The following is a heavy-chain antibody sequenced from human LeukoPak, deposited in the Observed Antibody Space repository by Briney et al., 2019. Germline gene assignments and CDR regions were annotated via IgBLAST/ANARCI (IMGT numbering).Heavy chain of an antibody. J-gene: IGHJ4*02. D-gene: IGHD3-22*01. Sequence: GGSLRVSCAASGFAFSSYGMHWVRQAPGKGLEWVTLIAYDGSNKYYADSVKARFTISRDNSKNTLYLQIDSLRPEDTAVYYCAKDFADTSGFYYVEYWGQGTLVTVSS. CDR2: IAYDGSNK. CDR1: GFAFSSYG. CDR3: AKDFADTSGFYYVEY. V-gene: IGHV3-30*18.